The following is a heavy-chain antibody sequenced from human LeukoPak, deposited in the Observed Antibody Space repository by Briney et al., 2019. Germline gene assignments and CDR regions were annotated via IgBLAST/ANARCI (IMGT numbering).Heavy chain of an antibody. CDR1: GYTLTELS. Sequence: ASVKVSCKVSGYTLTELSMHWVRQAPGEGLEWMGGFDPEDGETIYAQKFQGRVTMTEDTSTDTAYMELSSLRSEDTAVYYCATDAYDRVSYFDYWGQGTLVTVSS. CDR3: ATDAYDRVSYFDY. V-gene: IGHV1-24*01. CDR2: FDPEDGET. D-gene: IGHD3-22*01. J-gene: IGHJ4*02.